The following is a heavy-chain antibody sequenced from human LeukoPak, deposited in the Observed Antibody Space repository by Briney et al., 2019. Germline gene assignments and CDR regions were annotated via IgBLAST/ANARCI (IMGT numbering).Heavy chain of an antibody. CDR2: IRSKAYGGTT. J-gene: IGHJ4*02. V-gene: IGHV3-49*03. CDR3: IRGSLTTVGDY. CDR1: GFTFGDYA. Sequence: GGFLRLSCTTSGFTFGDYAMSWFRQAPGKGLEWVGFIRSKAYGGTTEYAASVKGRFTISRDDAKSIAYLQMNSLKAEDTGVYYCIRGSLTTVGDYWGQGTLVTVSS. D-gene: IGHD4-23*01.